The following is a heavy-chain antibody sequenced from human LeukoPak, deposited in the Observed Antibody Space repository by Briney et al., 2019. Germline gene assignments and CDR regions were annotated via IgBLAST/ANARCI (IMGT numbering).Heavy chain of an antibody. CDR1: GGPIRSYY. V-gene: IGHV4-59*01. D-gene: IGHD4-17*01. Sequence: PSETLSLTCTVSGGPIRSYYWSWIRQPPGKGLEWIGYTYYSGSTNYNPSLKSRVSISVDTSKNQFSLKLSSVTAADTAVYYCARTGSTVTMLYPFDHWGQGTLVTVSS. J-gene: IGHJ4*02. CDR2: TYYSGST. CDR3: ARTGSTVTMLYPFDH.